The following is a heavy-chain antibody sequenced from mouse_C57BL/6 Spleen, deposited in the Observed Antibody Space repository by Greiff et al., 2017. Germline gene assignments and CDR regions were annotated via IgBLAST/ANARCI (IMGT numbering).Heavy chain of an antibody. J-gene: IGHJ1*03. Sequence: LQQSGASVKISCKASGYAFSSYWMNWVKQRPGKGLEWIGQIYPGDGDPNYNGKFKGKATPTADKSSSTAYMQLSSLTSEDSAVYFCARTTTLVPCFDVWGTGTTVTVSS. D-gene: IGHD1-1*01. CDR3: ARTTTLVPCFDV. V-gene: IGHV1-80*01. CDR1: GYAFSSYW. CDR2: IYPGDGDP.